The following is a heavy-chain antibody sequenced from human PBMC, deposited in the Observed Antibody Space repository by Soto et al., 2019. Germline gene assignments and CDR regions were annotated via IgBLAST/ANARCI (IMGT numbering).Heavy chain of an antibody. J-gene: IGHJ5*02. Sequence: QLVQSGAEVKKPGASVKVSCKASGYTFNDYAITWVRQAPGQGLEWVGWISASIGHTNYAQSFRGRVTMTTDRSTTTAYMELRSLRSDDTAVYYCARGSYCSGGTCTNWFDAWGQGTLVTVSS. CDR2: ISASIGHT. CDR1: GYTFNDYA. V-gene: IGHV1-18*01. CDR3: ARGSYCSGGTCTNWFDA. D-gene: IGHD2-15*01.